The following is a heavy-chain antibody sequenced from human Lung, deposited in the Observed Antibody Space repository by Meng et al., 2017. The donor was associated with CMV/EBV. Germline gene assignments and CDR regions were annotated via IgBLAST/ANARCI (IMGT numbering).Heavy chain of an antibody. CDR1: GGSIRISTW. J-gene: IGHJ4*02. CDR3: ARDPYATGWAG. V-gene: IGHV4-4*02. CDR2: SYHSGGT. D-gene: IGHD6-19*01. Sequence: QRERKGAGPGLVKPSGYLSFTCAVPGGSIRISTWWSWVRQPPGKGLEWIGESYHSGGTNYNPSLRGRVTISLDKSKNQFSLTLRSVTAADTAVYYCARDPYATGWAGWGQGTLVTVSS.